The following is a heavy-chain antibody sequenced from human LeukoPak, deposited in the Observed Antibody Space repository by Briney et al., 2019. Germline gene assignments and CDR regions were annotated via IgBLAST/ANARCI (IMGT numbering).Heavy chain of an antibody. CDR1: GFTFSSYA. CDR3: ARDLDYYGSGSYFNRTYYYYGMDV. J-gene: IGHJ6*02. CDR2: ISYDGSNK. Sequence: PGGSLRLSCAAPGFTFSSYAMHWVRQAPGKGLEWVAVISYDGSNKYYADSVKGRFTISRDNSKNTLYLQMNSLRAEDTAVYYCARDLDYYGSGSYFNRTYYYYGMDVWGQGTTVTVSS. V-gene: IGHV3-30-3*01. D-gene: IGHD3-10*01.